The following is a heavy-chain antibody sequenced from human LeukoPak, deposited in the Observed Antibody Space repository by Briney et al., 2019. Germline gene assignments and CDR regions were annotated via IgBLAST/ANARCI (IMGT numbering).Heavy chain of an antibody. CDR2: IYHSGST. J-gene: IGHJ6*03. Sequence: SETLSLTCAVYGGSFSGYYWSWIRQPPGKGLEWIGYIYHSGSTYYNPSLKSRVTISVDRSKNQFSLKLSSVTAADTAVYYCASLRPPYYYYYMDVWGKGTTVTVSS. CDR1: GGSFSGYY. V-gene: IGHV4-34*01. CDR3: ASLRPPYYYYYMDV.